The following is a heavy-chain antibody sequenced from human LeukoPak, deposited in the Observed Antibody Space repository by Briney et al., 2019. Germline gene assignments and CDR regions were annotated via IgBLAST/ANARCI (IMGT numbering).Heavy chain of an antibody. Sequence: GGSLRLSCAAPGFTFSSYNMNWVRQAPGKGLEWVSSISTSSNYIYYADSVKGRFTISRDNAKNSLYLEMNSLRAEDTAVYYCARDRSAPPSDYWGQGTLVTVSS. CDR1: GFTFSSYN. CDR2: ISTSSNYI. CDR3: ARDRSAPPSDY. J-gene: IGHJ4*02. V-gene: IGHV3-21*01.